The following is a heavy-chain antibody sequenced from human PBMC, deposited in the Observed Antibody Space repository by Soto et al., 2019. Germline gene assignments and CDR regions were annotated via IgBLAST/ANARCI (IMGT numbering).Heavy chain of an antibody. CDR3: ARTYSSSWLPGGYFDY. D-gene: IGHD6-13*01. J-gene: IGHJ4*02. Sequence: GSGPTLVNPTQTLTLTCTFSGFSLSTRGMRVSWIRQPPGKALEWLARIDWDDDKFYSTSLKTRLTISKDTSKNQVVLTMTNMDPVDTATYYCARTYSSSWLPGGYFDYWGQGTLVTVSS. CDR1: GFSLSTRGMR. V-gene: IGHV2-70*04. CDR2: IDWDDDK.